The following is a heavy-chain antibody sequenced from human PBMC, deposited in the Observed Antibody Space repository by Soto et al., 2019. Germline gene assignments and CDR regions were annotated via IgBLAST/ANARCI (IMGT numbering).Heavy chain of an antibody. CDR1: GFTFSSYA. J-gene: IGHJ3*02. CDR2: ISGSGGST. D-gene: IGHD3-10*01. Sequence: GGSLRLSCAASGFTFSSYAMSWVRQAPGKGLEWVSAISGSGGSTYYADSVKGRFTISRDNSKNTLYLQMNSLRAEDTAVYYCAKVWDYYGSVRDAFDIWGQGTMVTVSS. V-gene: IGHV3-23*01. CDR3: AKVWDYYGSVRDAFDI.